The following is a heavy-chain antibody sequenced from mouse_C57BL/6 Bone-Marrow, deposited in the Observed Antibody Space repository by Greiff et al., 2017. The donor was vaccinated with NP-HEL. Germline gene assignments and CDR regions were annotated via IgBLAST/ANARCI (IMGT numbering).Heavy chain of an antibody. D-gene: IGHD2-2*01. V-gene: IGHV14-4*01. CDR3: TTGGYDGYAMDY. Sequence: EVKLQESGAELVRPGASVKLSCTASGFNIKDDYMHWVQQRPEQGLEWIGWIDPENGATEYASKFQGQATITADTSSNTAYLQLSSLTSGETAVYYCTTGGYDGYAMDYWGQGTSVTVSS. J-gene: IGHJ4*01. CDR1: GFNIKDDY. CDR2: IDPENGAT.